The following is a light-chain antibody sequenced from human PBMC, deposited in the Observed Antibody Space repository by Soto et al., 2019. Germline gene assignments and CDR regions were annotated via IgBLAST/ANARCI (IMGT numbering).Light chain of an antibody. CDR2: GAS. Sequence: EIVMTQSPDSLSVSPGQRATLSCRASDSVTISLAWYQQKPGQAPRLLIYGASTRATGIPARFIGRGSGTEFTLTITSLQYEDFEVYHCQQYHRWHQTLGQGTKVDIK. V-gene: IGKV3-15*01. CDR1: DSVTIS. J-gene: IGKJ1*01. CDR3: QQYHRWHQT.